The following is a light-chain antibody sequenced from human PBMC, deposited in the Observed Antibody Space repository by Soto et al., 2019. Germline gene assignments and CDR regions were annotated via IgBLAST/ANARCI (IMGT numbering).Light chain of an antibody. V-gene: IGLV2-14*01. J-gene: IGLJ7*01. Sequence: QSALTQPASVSGSPGQSITISCTGTSSDIGTYTYVSWFQHHPGKAPKLIIFEVSNRPSGISDRFSGFKSANTAYLTISGVQPEDEADYHCSSYTTSKTVVFGGGTQLTVL. CDR1: SSDIGTYTY. CDR3: SSYTTSKTVV. CDR2: EVS.